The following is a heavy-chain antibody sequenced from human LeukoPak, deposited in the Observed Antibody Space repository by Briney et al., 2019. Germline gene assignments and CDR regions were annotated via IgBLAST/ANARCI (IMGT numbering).Heavy chain of an antibody. D-gene: IGHD3-9*01. CDR2: IRTSSAYT. Sequence: GGSLSLSCAASGFTFSDHYMSWIRQAPGKGLEWVSYIRTSSAYTNYADSVKGRFTISRDNAKNSLYLQMNSLRAEDTAVYYCARSLQGFTDFDWMNAFDIWGQGTMVTVSS. V-gene: IGHV3-11*03. J-gene: IGHJ3*02. CDR3: ARSLQGFTDFDWMNAFDI. CDR1: GFTFSDHY.